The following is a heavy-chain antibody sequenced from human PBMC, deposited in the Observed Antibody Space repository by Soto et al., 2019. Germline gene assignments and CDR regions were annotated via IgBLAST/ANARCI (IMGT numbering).Heavy chain of an antibody. CDR2: ISAYNGNT. D-gene: IGHD3-22*01. J-gene: IGHJ5*02. V-gene: IGHV1-18*03. Sequence: QVHLVQSGAEVKKPGASVKVSCKASGYTFASYGISWVRQAPGQGLEWMGWISAYNGNTNYAQKLQGRVTMTTDTLSSPAYVELPSMRTEEMAFYYSESASSCSYWFGPSGQGTLVPVSS. CDR1: GYTFASYG. CDR3: ESASSCSYWFGP.